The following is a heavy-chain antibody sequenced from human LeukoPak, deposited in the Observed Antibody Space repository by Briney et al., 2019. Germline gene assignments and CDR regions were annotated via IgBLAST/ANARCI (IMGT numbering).Heavy chain of an antibody. CDR1: GGSISSSRYY. Sequence: PSETLSLTCAVSGGSISSSRYYWGWIRQPRGRGMEGIESIYYTGSNYYKPSRKSRITITVYATKNQISRKLSSVTAADTAVYFCARHKSFDYLSPIDSWGQGTPVPVSS. V-gene: IGHV4-39*01. CDR3: ARHKSFDYLSPIDS. J-gene: IGHJ4*02. D-gene: IGHD3-9*01. CDR2: IYYTGSN.